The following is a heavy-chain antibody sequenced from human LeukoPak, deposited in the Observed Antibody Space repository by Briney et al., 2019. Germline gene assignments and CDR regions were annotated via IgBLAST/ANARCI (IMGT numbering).Heavy chain of an antibody. Sequence: GSPRLSCAASGFTFSNYWMHWVRQAPGKGLVWVSRINMDVSSTNYADSVKGRFTISRDNAKSTLYLQLNSLRAEDTAVYYCAREGLGFDYWGQGTLVTVSS. V-gene: IGHV3-74*01. CDR1: GFTFSNYW. J-gene: IGHJ4*02. CDR2: INMDVSST. D-gene: IGHD3-16*01. CDR3: AREGLGFDY.